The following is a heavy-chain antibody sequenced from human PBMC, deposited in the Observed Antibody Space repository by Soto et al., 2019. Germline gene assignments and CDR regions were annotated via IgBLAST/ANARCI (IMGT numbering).Heavy chain of an antibody. D-gene: IGHD7-27*01. V-gene: IGHV4-34*01. CDR2: INHSGST. CDR1: GGSFSGYY. CDR3: ARVALTGDWGGFDY. Sequence: QVQLQQWGAGLLKPSETLSLTCAVYGGSFSGYYWSWIRQPPGKGLEWIGEINHSGSTNYNPSLKSRVTISVDTSKNQFSLKLSSVTAADTAVYYCARVALTGDWGGFDYWGQGTLVTVPS. J-gene: IGHJ4*02.